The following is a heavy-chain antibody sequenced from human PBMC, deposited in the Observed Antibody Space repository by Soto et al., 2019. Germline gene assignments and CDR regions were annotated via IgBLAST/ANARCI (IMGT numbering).Heavy chain of an antibody. CDR2: IIPIFGTA. CDR1: GGTFSSYA. V-gene: IGHV1-69*01. Sequence: QVQLVQSGAEVKKPGSSVKVSCKASGGTFSSYAISWVRQAPGQGLEWMGGIIPIFGTANYAQQFQGRVTITADESTSTAYMELSSLRSEDTAVYYCARRKDTAMATLGPFDIWGQGTMVTVSS. CDR3: ARRKDTAMATLGPFDI. D-gene: IGHD5-18*01. J-gene: IGHJ3*02.